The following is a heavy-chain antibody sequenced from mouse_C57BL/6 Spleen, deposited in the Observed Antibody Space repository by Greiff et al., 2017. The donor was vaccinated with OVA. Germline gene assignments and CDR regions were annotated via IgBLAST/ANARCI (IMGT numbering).Heavy chain of an antibody. Sequence: QVQLQQPGAELVRPGTSVKLSCKASGYTFTSYWMHWVKQRPGQGLEWIGVIDPSDSYTNYNQKFKGKATLTVDTSSSTAYMQLSSLTSEDSAVYYCARNPPHYYGSSYPAWVAYWGQGTLVTVSA. J-gene: IGHJ3*01. D-gene: IGHD1-1*01. CDR2: IDPSDSYT. CDR1: GYTFTSYW. CDR3: ARNPPHYYGSSYPAWVAY. V-gene: IGHV1-59*01.